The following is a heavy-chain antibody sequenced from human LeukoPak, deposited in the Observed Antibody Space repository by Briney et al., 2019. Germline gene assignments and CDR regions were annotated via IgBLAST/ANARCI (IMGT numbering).Heavy chain of an antibody. CDR1: GFTFRSYA. J-gene: IGHJ4*02. CDR2: ISYDGSNK. V-gene: IGHV3-30-3*01. Sequence: GRSLRLSCAASGFTFRSYAMHWVRQAPGKGLEWVAVISYDGSNKYYADSVKGRFTISRDNAKNTLYLQMNSLRAEDTAVYYCARDPTLGYFDYWGQGTLVTVSS. CDR3: ARDPTLGYFDY.